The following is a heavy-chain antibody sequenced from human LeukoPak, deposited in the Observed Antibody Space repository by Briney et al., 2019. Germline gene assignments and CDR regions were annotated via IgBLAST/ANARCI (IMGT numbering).Heavy chain of an antibody. CDR3: AVHYYDSSGYYYEEYY. CDR1: GGSFSGYY. V-gene: IGHV4-34*01. Sequence: SETLSLTCAVYGGSFSGYYWSWIRQPPGKGLEWIGSIYYSGSTYYNPSLKSRVTISVDTSKNQFSLKLSSVTAADTAVYYCAVHYYDSSGYYYEEYYWGQGTLVTVSS. D-gene: IGHD3-22*01. J-gene: IGHJ4*02. CDR2: IYYSGST.